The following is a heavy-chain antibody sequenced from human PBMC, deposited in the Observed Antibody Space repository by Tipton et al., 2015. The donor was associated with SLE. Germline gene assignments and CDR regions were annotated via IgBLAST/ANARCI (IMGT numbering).Heavy chain of an antibody. CDR1: GGAISGGSYY. CDR2: IDTSGNT. J-gene: IGHJ4*02. Sequence: TLSLTCTVSGGAISGGSYYWSWVRQPAGKGLEWIGRIDTSGNTNYNPSLKSRVTISLDTSKKQFSLKVNSVTAADTAMYYCTKAEYSAYDVPQFDLWGQGALVTVSS. D-gene: IGHD5-12*01. V-gene: IGHV4-61*02. CDR3: TKAEYSAYDVPQFDL.